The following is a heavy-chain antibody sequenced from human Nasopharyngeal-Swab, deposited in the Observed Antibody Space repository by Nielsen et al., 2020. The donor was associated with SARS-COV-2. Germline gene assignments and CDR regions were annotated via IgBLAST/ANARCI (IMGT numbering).Heavy chain of an antibody. CDR1: GFTFSSYA. J-gene: IGHJ4*02. Sequence: GESLKISCAASGFTFSSYAMHWVRQAPGKGLEWVAVISYDGSNKYYADSVKGRFTISRDNSKNTLYLQMNSLRAEDTAVYYCARANRGSYTLGFDYWGQGTLVTVSS. D-gene: IGHD1-26*01. CDR3: ARANRGSYTLGFDY. CDR2: ISYDGSNK. V-gene: IGHV3-30-3*01.